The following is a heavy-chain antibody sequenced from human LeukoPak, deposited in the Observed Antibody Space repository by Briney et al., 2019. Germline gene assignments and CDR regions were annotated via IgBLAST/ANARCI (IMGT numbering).Heavy chain of an antibody. D-gene: IGHD6-19*01. CDR1: GGTFKNYA. Sequence: ASVKVSCKASGGTFKNYAISWVRQAPGQGLEWMGWINTNTGNPTYAQGFTGRFVFSLDTSVSTAYLQISSLKAEDTAVYYCARVNQWLAETYFDYWGQGTLVTVSS. CDR3: ARVNQWLAETYFDY. CDR2: INTNTGNP. J-gene: IGHJ4*02. V-gene: IGHV7-4-1*02.